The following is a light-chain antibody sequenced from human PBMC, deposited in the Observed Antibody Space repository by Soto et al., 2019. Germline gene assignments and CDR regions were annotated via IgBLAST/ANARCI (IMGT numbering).Light chain of an antibody. CDR3: CSYAGSTTFVL. Sequence: QSVLTQPASVSGSPGLSITISCTGTSSDVGGYNLVSWYQQHPGKAPKLMIFEGNKRPSGVSNRFSGSLSGNTASLTISGLQAEDEAHYYCCSYAGSTTFVLFGGGTKLTVL. V-gene: IGLV2-23*03. J-gene: IGLJ2*01. CDR2: EGN. CDR1: SSDVGGYNL.